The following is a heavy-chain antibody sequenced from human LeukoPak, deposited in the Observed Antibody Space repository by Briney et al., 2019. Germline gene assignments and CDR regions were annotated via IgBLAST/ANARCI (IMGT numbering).Heavy chain of an antibody. CDR1: GFTFSFYA. J-gene: IGHJ4*02. D-gene: IGHD7-27*01. CDR2: ISGSGGST. Sequence: GGSLRLSCAAFGFTFSFYAMTWVRQAPGKGLEWVSAISGSGGSTYYADSVKGRFTISRDNSKNTLYLQMNSLRAEDTAVYYCAKDGPGPFDYWGQGTLVTVSS. V-gene: IGHV3-23*01. CDR3: AKDGPGPFDY.